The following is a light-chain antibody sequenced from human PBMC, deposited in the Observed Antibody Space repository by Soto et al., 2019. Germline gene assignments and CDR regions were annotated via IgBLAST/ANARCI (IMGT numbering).Light chain of an antibody. J-gene: IGKJ1*01. V-gene: IGKV3-20*01. CDR3: QQYKT. CDR2: GAS. CDR1: QSVSSSY. Sequence: EIVLTQYPGTLSLSPGERATLSCRASQSVSSSYLAWYQQKPGQAPRLLIYGASSRATGIPDRFSGSGSGTDFTLTISRLEPEDFAVYYCQQYKTFGQGTKVDIK.